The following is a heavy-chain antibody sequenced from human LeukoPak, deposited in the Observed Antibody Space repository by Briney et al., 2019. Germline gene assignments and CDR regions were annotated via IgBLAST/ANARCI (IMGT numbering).Heavy chain of an antibody. V-gene: IGHV3-30*18. D-gene: IGHD2-15*01. CDR2: ISYDGSNK. Sequence: GGSLRLSCAASGFTFSSYGMHWVRQAPGKGLEWVTVISYDGSNKYYADSVKGRFTISRDNSKNTLYPQMNSLRAEDTAVYYCAKDHTSGYFDYWGQGTLVTVSS. CDR3: AKDHTSGYFDY. CDR1: GFTFSSYG. J-gene: IGHJ4*02.